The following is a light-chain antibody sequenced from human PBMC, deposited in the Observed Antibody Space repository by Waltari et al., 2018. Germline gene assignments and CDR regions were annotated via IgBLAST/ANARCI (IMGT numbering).Light chain of an antibody. Sequence: DIQVTQSPSSLSASVGDRVTITCRASQTISIYLNWYQQKPGKAPKVLIYAASNLQGGVPSRFSGSGSGTEFTLTISSLQPEDFATYYCQQSYTTPWTFGQGTKVEIK. CDR1: QTISIY. V-gene: IGKV1-39*01. J-gene: IGKJ1*01. CDR2: AAS. CDR3: QQSYTTPWT.